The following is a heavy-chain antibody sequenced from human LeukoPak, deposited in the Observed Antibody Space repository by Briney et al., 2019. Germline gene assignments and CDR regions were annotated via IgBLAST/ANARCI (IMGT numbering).Heavy chain of an antibody. Sequence: ASVTVSCKASGYTFTGYYMHWVRQAPGQGLEWMGWINPNSGGTNYAQKFHGRVTMTRDTSISTAYMELSRLRSDDTAVYYCAREIHNNYYDSSGFDYWGQGTLVTVSS. J-gene: IGHJ4*02. D-gene: IGHD3-22*01. CDR1: GYTFTGYY. CDR3: AREIHNNYYDSSGFDY. CDR2: INPNSGGT. V-gene: IGHV1-2*02.